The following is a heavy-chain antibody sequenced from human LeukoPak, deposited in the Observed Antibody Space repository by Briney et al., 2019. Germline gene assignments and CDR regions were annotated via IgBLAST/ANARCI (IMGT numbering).Heavy chain of an antibody. CDR3: SLTMVRGILFDI. D-gene: IGHD3-10*01. CDR1: GFTFSSYA. CDR2: ISYDGSIN. Sequence: PGGSLRLSCAASGFTFSSYAMHWVRQAPGKGLEWVALISYDGSINDYADSVKGRFTISRDNSKNTLYLQMNSLRAEDTAVYYCSLTMVRGILFDIWGQGTMVTVSS. J-gene: IGHJ3*02. V-gene: IGHV3-30*14.